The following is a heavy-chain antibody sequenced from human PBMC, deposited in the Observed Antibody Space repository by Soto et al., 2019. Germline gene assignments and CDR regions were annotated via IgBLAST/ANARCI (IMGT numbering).Heavy chain of an antibody. J-gene: IGHJ4*02. D-gene: IGHD2-8*01. CDR1: GYTLTELS. V-gene: IGHV1-24*01. Sequence: ASVKVSCEVSGYTLTELSMHWVRQAPGKGLEWMGGFDPEDGETIYAQKFQGRVTMTGDTSTDTAYMELSSLRSEDTAVYYCATDWDVGSMLWGQGTLVTVSS. CDR3: ATDWDVGSML. CDR2: FDPEDGET.